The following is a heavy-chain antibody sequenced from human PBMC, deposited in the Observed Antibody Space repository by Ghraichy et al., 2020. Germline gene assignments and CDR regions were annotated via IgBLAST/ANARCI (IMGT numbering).Heavy chain of an antibody. Sequence: SQTLSLTCAVYGGSFSGYYWSWIRQPPGKGLEWIGEINHSGSTNYNPSLKSRVTISVDTSKNQFSLKLSSVTAADTAVYYCARSTWGYCSGGSCYGGFDPWGQGTLVTVSS. J-gene: IGHJ5*02. D-gene: IGHD2-15*01. V-gene: IGHV4-34*01. CDR1: GGSFSGYY. CDR3: ARSTWGYCSGGSCYGGFDP. CDR2: INHSGST.